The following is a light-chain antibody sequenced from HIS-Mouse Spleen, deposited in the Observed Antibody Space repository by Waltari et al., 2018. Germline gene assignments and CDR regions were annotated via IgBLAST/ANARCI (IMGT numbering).Light chain of an antibody. CDR3: QAWDSSTAV. J-gene: IGLJ1*01. CDR1: KLGDKY. CDR2: QDS. V-gene: IGLV3-1*01. Sequence: SYELTQPPSVSVSPGQTASITCSGDKLGDKYACWYQQKPGQSPVLVIYQDSNRPSGIPGRFSGSTSGNPATLTISGTQAMDEADYYCQAWDSSTAVFGPGTKVTVL.